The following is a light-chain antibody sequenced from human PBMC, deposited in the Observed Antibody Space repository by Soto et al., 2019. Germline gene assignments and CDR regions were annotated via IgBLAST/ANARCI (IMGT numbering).Light chain of an antibody. CDR1: QSRLPSNGSNY. CDR2: LGS. CDR3: MQALQSPYT. V-gene: IGKV2-28*01. Sequence: DNVMTQSPLSLPVTPGEPASISCRSSQSRLPSNGSNYVAWYLQKPGQSPQLLIYLGSTRAAGVPDRFSGSRSGTDFTLKISRVEAEDVGVYYCMQALQSPYTFGQGTKLDIK. J-gene: IGKJ1*01.